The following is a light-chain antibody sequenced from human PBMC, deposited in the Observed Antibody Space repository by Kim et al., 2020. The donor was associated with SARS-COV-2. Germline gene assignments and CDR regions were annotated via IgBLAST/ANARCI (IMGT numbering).Light chain of an antibody. Sequence: GGTVTLPCGLSSGSVSTSYSPSWYQQTPGQAPRTLIHSTNTRSSGVPDRFSGSILGNKAALTITGAQADDESDYYCVLYMGSGIWVFGGGTQLTVL. V-gene: IGLV8-61*01. CDR1: SGSVSTSYS. CDR2: STN. CDR3: VLYMGSGIWV. J-gene: IGLJ3*02.